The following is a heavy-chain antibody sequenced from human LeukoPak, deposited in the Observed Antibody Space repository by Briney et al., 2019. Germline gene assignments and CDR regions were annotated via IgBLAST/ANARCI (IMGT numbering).Heavy chain of an antibody. CDR2: IYTSETT. CDR3: ARGPYSGFDY. D-gene: IGHD5-18*01. V-gene: IGHV4-4*07. J-gene: IGHJ4*02. CDR1: GGSISSYY. Sequence: SETLSLTCTVSGGSISSYYWSWIRQPAGKGLEWIGRIYTSETTNYNPSLQSRVTMSLDTSKDQFSLKLSSVTAADTAVYYCARGPYSGFDYRGQGTLVTVSS.